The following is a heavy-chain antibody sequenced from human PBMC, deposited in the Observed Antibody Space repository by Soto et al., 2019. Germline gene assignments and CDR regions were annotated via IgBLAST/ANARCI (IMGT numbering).Heavy chain of an antibody. V-gene: IGHV3-53*05. J-gene: IGHJ6*02. CDR1: GCTVNSHF. CDR2: IYTDRST. Sequence: GGSLRVSCAASGCTVNSHFMSWIRQAPGKGLEWVSFIYTDRSTYYADSVKGRFTISRDNAKNSLFLQMNSLRVEDTALYYCGKGIKPGGMDVWGHGTTVTVSS. CDR3: GKGIKPGGMDV. D-gene: IGHD1-20*01.